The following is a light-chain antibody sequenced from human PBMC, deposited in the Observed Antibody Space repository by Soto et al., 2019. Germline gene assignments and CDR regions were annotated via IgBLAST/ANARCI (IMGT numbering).Light chain of an antibody. J-gene: IGLJ1*01. CDR2: EGN. CDR1: SSDVGSYNL. V-gene: IGLV2-23*01. CDR3: CSYAGTNTFV. Sequence: QSVLTQPASVSGSPGQSITISCTGTSSDVGSYNLVSWYQQHPGKAPKLMIYEGNKQPSGVSNRFSGSKSANTASLTISGLQTEDEADYYCCSYAGTNTFVFGTGTKVTVL.